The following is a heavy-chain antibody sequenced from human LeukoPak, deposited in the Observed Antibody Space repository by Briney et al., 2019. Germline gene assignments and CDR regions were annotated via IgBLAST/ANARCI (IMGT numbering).Heavy chain of an antibody. J-gene: IGHJ4*02. D-gene: IGHD3-22*01. V-gene: IGHV3-11*04. CDR3: ARAGQYYYDSSGNFDY. Sequence: GGSLRLSCAASGFTFSDYYMSWIRQAPGKGLAWISYISSSGSTIYYADSVKGRFTISRDNAKNSLYLQMNSLRAEDTAVYYCARAGQYYYDSSGNFDYWGRGTLVTVSS. CDR1: GFTFSDYY. CDR2: ISSSGSTI.